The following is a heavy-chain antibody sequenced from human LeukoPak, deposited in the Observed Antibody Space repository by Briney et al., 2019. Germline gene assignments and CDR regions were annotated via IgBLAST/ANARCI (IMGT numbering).Heavy chain of an antibody. Sequence: PSETLSLTCTVSGGSISNGNYYWAWIRQPPGKGLESIGKIHYSGNAYYDPSLKSRVTISVDASRNQVSLKLNCVTAGDTAVYYCASGYSTTLDFWGQGTLVTVSS. CDR3: ASGYSTTLDF. CDR1: GGSISNGNYY. D-gene: IGHD6-13*01. J-gene: IGHJ4*02. V-gene: IGHV4-39*01. CDR2: IHYSGNA.